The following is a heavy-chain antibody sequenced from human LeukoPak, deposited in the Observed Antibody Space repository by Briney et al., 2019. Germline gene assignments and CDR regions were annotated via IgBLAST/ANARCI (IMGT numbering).Heavy chain of an antibody. CDR3: ARAHLPAATEYYFDY. Sequence: PSETLSLTCTVSGGSISSSSYYWGWIRQPPGKGLEWIGSIYYSGSTYYNPSLKSRVTISVDTSKNQFSLKLSSVTAADTAVYYCARAHLPAATEYYFDYWGQGTLVTVSS. D-gene: IGHD2-2*01. J-gene: IGHJ4*02. CDR1: GGSISSSSYY. CDR2: IYYSGST. V-gene: IGHV4-39*07.